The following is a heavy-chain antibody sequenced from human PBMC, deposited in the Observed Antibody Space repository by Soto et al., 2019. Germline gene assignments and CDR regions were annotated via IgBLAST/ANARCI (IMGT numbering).Heavy chain of an antibody. V-gene: IGHV1-69*12. Sequence: QVQLVQSGAEVKKPGSSVKVSCKASGGTFSNYPVSLVRQAPGQGLEWMGGIIPIFGTVNYAQKFQGRLTITADESPSTAYMELSSLRSEDTAVYYCARGNHRWLQLWYFDLWGRGTLVTVSS. CDR1: GGTFSNYP. CDR3: ARGNHRWLQLWYFDL. J-gene: IGHJ2*01. D-gene: IGHD5-12*01. CDR2: IIPIFGTV.